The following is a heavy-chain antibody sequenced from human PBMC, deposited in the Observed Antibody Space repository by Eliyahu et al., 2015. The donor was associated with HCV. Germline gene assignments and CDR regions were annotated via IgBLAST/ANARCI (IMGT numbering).Heavy chain of an antibody. V-gene: IGHV1-3*01. D-gene: IGHD1-7*01. J-gene: IGHJ4*02. Sequence: QVQLVQSGGEVXQPGASVXVSCKASGHPYTKYAIHWVRQAPGQRLEWMGWINGVNGNIEYSQKXQGRVTLTRDXSASTGXMELSSXTSEDTAIYTCASWAGSTDLGGFYFDYWGQGTLLTVSS. CDR3: ASWAGSTDLGGFYFDY. CDR1: GHPYTKYA. CDR2: INGVNGNI.